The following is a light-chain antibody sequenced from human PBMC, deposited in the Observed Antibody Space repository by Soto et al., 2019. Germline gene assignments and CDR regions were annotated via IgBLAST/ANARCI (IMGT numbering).Light chain of an antibody. J-gene: IGKJ1*01. CDR1: QNINAY. Sequence: DVQMTQSPSSLSAYLGDGVTITCRSSQNINAYVNWYQQKPGKAPKLLIYAASSLQSGVPSRFSGSGSGTDFTLTISSLQPEDFATYYCQQSYSTSWTFGQGIKVDIK. V-gene: IGKV1-39*01. CDR2: AAS. CDR3: QQSYSTSWT.